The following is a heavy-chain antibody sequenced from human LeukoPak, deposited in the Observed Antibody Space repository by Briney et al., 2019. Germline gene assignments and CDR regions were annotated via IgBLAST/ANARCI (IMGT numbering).Heavy chain of an antibody. CDR1: GYTLTELS. CDR2: FDPEDGET. Sequence: ASVKVSCKVSGYTLTELSMHWVRQAPGKGLEWMGGFDPEDGETIYAQKFQGRVTMTEDTSTDTAYMELSSLRSEDTAVYYCATHSGYSSGGAPAGFDYWGQGTLVTVSS. V-gene: IGHV1-24*01. D-gene: IGHD6-25*01. CDR3: ATHSGYSSGGAPAGFDY. J-gene: IGHJ4*02.